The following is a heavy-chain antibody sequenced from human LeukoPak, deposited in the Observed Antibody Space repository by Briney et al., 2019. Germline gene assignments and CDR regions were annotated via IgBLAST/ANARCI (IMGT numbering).Heavy chain of an antibody. CDR3: AKNGDRGAYCSGGSCYPYYYYNMDV. Sequence: GGSLRLSCAASGFTFSSFGMSWVRQAPGKGLEWVSAISSTGGTAYYADSVKGRFTISRDNSKNTLYLQMDSLRAEDTAIYYCAKNGDRGAYCSGGSCYPYYYYNMDVWGKGTTVTISS. CDR1: GFTFSSFG. D-gene: IGHD2-15*01. V-gene: IGHV3-23*01. J-gene: IGHJ6*03. CDR2: ISSTGGTA.